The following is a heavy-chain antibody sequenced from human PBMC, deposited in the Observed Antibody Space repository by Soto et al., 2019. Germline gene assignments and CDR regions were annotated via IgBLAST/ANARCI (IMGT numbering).Heavy chain of an antibody. D-gene: IGHD2-21*02. CDR1: GDTISTGGYT. CDR2: TYHSGNP. CDR3: ARHLPYCGGDCYSLDY. V-gene: IGHV4-30-2*01. Sequence: SETLSLTCDVSGDTISTGGYTWAWIRQPPGKALEWIGHTYHSGNPYYNPSLKSRVIISVDTSKNQFSLNLSSVTAADTAVYYCARHLPYCGGDCYSLDYWGQGTLVTVPS. J-gene: IGHJ4*02.